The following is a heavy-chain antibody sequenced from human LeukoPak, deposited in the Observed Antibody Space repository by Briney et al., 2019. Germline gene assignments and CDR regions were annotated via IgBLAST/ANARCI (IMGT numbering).Heavy chain of an antibody. V-gene: IGHV1-69*13. D-gene: IGHD3-9*01. Sequence: ASVNVSCTASGGTFSSYAISWVRQAPGQGLEWMGGIIPIFGTANYAQKFQGRVTITADESTSTAYVELSSLRSEDTAVYYCAREGGLRYFDTANWFDPWGQGTLVTVSS. CDR1: GGTFSSYA. J-gene: IGHJ5*02. CDR3: AREGGLRYFDTANWFDP. CDR2: IIPIFGTA.